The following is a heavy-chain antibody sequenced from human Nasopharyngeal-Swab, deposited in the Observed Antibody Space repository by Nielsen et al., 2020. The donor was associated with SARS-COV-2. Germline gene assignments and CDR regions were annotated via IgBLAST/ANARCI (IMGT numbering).Heavy chain of an antibody. J-gene: IGHJ6*03. D-gene: IGHD1-26*01. V-gene: IGHV3-23*01. CDR3: AKDRNSAYYYYYMDV. Sequence: VRQMPGEGLEWVSSVSGRDSTYYADSVKGRFTISRDISKNTLYLQMNSLRAEDTAVYYCAKDRNSAYYYYYMDVWGKGTTVTVSS. CDR2: VSGRDST.